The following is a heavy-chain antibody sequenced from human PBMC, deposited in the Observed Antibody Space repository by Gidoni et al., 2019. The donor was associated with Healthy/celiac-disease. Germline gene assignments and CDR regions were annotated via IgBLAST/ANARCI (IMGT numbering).Heavy chain of an antibody. Sequence: QVQLQQSGPGLVKPSQTLSLTCAISGDSVSSNSAAWNWIRQSPSRGLEWLGRTYYRSKWYNDYAVSVKSRITINPDTSKNQFSLQLNSVTPEDTAVYYCARVAYDYVWGSYRFQYAFDIWGQGTMVTVSS. CDR1: GDSVSSNSAA. CDR2: TYYRSKWYN. J-gene: IGHJ3*02. CDR3: ARVAYDYVWGSYRFQYAFDI. V-gene: IGHV6-1*01. D-gene: IGHD3-16*02.